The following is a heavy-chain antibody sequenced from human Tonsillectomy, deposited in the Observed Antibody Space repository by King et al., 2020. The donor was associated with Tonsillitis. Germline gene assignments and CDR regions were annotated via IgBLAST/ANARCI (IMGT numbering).Heavy chain of an antibody. CDR2: INPDGGST. J-gene: IGHJ4*02. Sequence: VQLVESGAEVKKPGASVIISCTASGYTFTSHYMHWMRQAPGQGLEWMGIINPDGGSTIYAQKFQGRVTMTTDTSTSTVYMELSSLRSEDTAVYDCASVFGGSRPFDYWGKGTLVTVSS. CDR3: ASVFGGSRPFDY. CDR1: GYTFTSHY. D-gene: IGHD2-15*01. V-gene: IGHV1-46*01.